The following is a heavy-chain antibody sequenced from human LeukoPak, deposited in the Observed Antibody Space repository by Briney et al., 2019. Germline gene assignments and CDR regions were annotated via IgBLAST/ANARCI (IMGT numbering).Heavy chain of an antibody. Sequence: GGSLRLSCAASGFTVSNYTMSWVRQAPGKGLEWVSSISGGGGSPYYADSVKGRFTISRDNSKNTLYLQMNSLRAEDTAVYYCAKGRGSGYYNYFEYWGQGTLVTVSS. CDR1: GFTVSNYT. CDR2: ISGGGGSP. CDR3: AKGRGSGYYNYFEY. J-gene: IGHJ4*02. V-gene: IGHV3-23*01. D-gene: IGHD3-22*01.